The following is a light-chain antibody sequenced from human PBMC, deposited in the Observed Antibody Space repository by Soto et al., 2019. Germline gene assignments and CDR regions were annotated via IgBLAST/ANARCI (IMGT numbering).Light chain of an antibody. CDR1: QGISDY. Sequence: DIQLTQSPSFLSASVGDRDTITCRASQGISDYLAWYQQEPGKAPKVLIYITSTLQSGVPSRFSGSGSGTEFTLTISSLQPEDSATYYCQQLRSYPLSFGGGTKVEI. J-gene: IGKJ4*01. V-gene: IGKV1-9*01. CDR2: ITS. CDR3: QQLRSYPLS.